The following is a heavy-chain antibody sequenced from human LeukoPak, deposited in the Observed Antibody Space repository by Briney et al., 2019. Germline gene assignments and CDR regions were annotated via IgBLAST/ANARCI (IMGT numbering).Heavy chain of an antibody. Sequence: ASVKVSCKASGYTFTNYGFSWVRQAPGQGLEWMGWISAYNGNTNYAQKIQGRVTMTTDTSTSTAYMELRGLRSDDTAVYYCARDYGGFGELLSPRSDYWGQGTLVTVSS. CDR3: ARDYGGFGELLSPRSDY. J-gene: IGHJ4*02. CDR1: GYTFTNYG. D-gene: IGHD3-10*01. CDR2: ISAYNGNT. V-gene: IGHV1-18*01.